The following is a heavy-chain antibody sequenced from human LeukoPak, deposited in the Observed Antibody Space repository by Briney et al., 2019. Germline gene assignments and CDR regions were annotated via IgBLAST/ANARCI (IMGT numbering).Heavy chain of an antibody. Sequence: GASVKVSCKASGYTFTGYYMHWVRQAPGQGLEWMGWINPNSGSTNYAQKFQGRVTMTRDTSISTAYMELSRLRSDDTAVYYCARVQSLAPGYSSSWYEGVAFDIWGQGTMVTVSS. J-gene: IGHJ3*02. CDR1: GYTFTGYY. D-gene: IGHD6-13*01. V-gene: IGHV1-2*02. CDR2: INPNSGST. CDR3: ARVQSLAPGYSSSWYEGVAFDI.